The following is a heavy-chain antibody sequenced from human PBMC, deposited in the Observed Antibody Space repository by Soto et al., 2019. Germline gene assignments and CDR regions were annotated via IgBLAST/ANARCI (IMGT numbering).Heavy chain of an antibody. J-gene: IGHJ5*02. CDR1: GFTFSSYE. CDR2: ISSSGSTI. D-gene: IGHD5-12*01. V-gene: IGHV3-48*03. Sequence: EVQLVESGGGLVQPGGSLRLSCAASGFTFSSYEMNWVRQAPGKGLEWVSYISSSGSTIYYTDSVKGRFTISRDNAKNSLYLQMNSLRAEDTAVYYCARGDGGYENWFDPWGQGTLVTVSS. CDR3: ARGDGGYENWFDP.